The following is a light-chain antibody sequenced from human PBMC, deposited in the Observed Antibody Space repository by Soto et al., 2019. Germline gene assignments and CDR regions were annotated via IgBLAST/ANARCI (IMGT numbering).Light chain of an antibody. V-gene: IGLV2-14*01. CDR1: SSDIGAYDH. CDR2: SVS. J-gene: IGLJ1*01. CDR3: ISYTVSRSYV. Sequence: SALTQPASVSGSPGQSITISCSGASSDIGAYDHVAWFQQFPGKTPKLVIYSVSNRPSGVSYRFSGSKSGNTAPLTISGLQADDEADYYCISYTVSRSYVFGPGTKVTVL.